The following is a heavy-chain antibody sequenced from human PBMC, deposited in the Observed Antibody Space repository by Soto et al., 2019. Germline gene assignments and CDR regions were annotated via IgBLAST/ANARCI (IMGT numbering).Heavy chain of an antibody. D-gene: IGHD2-2*02. V-gene: IGHV3-33*01. CDR3: AREAGCSSTSCYIGY. CDR2: IWYDGSNK. Sequence: GGSLRLSCAASGFTFSSYGMHWVRQAPGKGLEWVAVIWYDGSNKYYADSVKGRFTISRDNSKNTLYLQMNSLRAEDTAVYYCAREAGCSSTSCYIGYWGQGTLVTVSS. CDR1: GFTFSSYG. J-gene: IGHJ4*02.